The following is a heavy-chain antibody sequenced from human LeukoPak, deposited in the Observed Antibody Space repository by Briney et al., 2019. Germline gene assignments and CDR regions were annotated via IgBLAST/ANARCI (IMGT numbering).Heavy chain of an antibody. Sequence: PGGSLRLSCAASGFTFSSYSMNWVRQAPGKGLEWVANIKQDGSEKYYVDSVKGRFTISRDNAKNSLYLQMNSLRAEDTAVYYCARDRSSGWVVNWGQGTLVTVSS. V-gene: IGHV3-7*01. D-gene: IGHD6-19*01. CDR2: IKQDGSEK. CDR1: GFTFSSYS. J-gene: IGHJ4*02. CDR3: ARDRSSGWVVN.